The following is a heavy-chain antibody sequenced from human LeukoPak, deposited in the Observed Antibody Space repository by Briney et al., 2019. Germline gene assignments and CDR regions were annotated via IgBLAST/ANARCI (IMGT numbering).Heavy chain of an antibody. J-gene: IGHJ4*02. CDR2: IYHSGST. D-gene: IGHD4-17*01. V-gene: IGHV4-38-2*02. CDR1: GYSISSGYY. Sequence: SETLSLTCTVSGYSISSGYYWGWIRQPPGKGLEWIGSIYHSGSTYYNPSLKSRVTISVDTSKNQFSLKLSSVTAADTAVYYCAREEYGDYRLVDYWGQGTLVTVSS. CDR3: AREEYGDYRLVDY.